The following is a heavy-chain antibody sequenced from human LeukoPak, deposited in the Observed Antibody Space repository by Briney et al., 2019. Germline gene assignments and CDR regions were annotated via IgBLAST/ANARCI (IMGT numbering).Heavy chain of an antibody. CDR3: ATERPVY. Sequence: GGSLRLSCTASEFNVTRNYITWVRQAPGKGLDWLSVIYSGGSTYYADSLKGSFIISRDNSKNTLYLQMNSLRVEDTAVYYCATERPVYWGQGTLVTVSS. D-gene: IGHD2-2*01. V-gene: IGHV3-66*01. J-gene: IGHJ4*02. CDR2: IYSGGST. CDR1: EFNVTRNY.